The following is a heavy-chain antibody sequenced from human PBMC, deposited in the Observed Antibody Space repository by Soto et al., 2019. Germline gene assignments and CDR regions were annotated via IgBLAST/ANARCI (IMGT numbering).Heavy chain of an antibody. CDR2: IKSRADGGTT. D-gene: IGHD3-10*01. J-gene: IGHJ4*02. CDR3: TTGSTSTKNY. V-gene: IGHV3-15*01. CDR1: GFSFSNAW. Sequence: GGSLRLSCAASGFSFSNAWLSWVRQAPGKGLEWVGRIKSRADGGTTDYTAPVKGRFAISRDDSKNTLYLQMNSLKTEDTAVYYCTTGSTSTKNYWGQGTLVTASS.